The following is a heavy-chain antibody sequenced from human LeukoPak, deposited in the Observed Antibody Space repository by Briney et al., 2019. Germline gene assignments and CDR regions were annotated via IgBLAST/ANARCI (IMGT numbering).Heavy chain of an antibody. CDR1: GGSISSGSYY. Sequence: NPSETLSLTCTVSGGSISSGSYYWSWIRQPAGKGLEWIGRIYTSGSTNYNPSLKSRVTISVNTSKNQFSLKLSSVTAADTAVYYCAGGGTGTKDYWGQGTLVTVSS. D-gene: IGHD1-1*01. CDR2: IYTSGST. J-gene: IGHJ4*02. CDR3: AGGGTGTKDY. V-gene: IGHV4-61*02.